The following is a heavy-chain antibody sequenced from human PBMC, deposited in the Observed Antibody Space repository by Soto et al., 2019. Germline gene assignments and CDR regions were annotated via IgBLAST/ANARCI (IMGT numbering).Heavy chain of an antibody. Sequence: EVQLVESGGGLVQPGGSLRLSCAASGFTVSSNYMSWVRQAPGKGLEWVSVIYSGGSTYYADSVKGRFTISRDNSKNTLYLQMNSLRAEDTAVYYCARDPPPYSGYEKDALGPSNYWGQGTLVTVSS. J-gene: IGHJ4*02. V-gene: IGHV3-66*01. CDR3: ARDPPPYSGYEKDALGPSNY. CDR1: GFTVSSNY. D-gene: IGHD5-12*01. CDR2: IYSGGST.